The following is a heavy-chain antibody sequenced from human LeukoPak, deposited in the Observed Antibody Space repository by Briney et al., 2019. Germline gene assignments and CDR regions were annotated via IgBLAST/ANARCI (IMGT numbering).Heavy chain of an antibody. CDR3: AKATTGRGAFGS. CDR1: GLTFSSSW. Sequence: GGSLRLSCAVSGLTFSSSWMSWVRQAPGKGLECVASTNEAGGDKYYVDSVKGRFTISRDNSKNSLSLQMNSLTAEDTAIYYCAKATTGRGAFGSWGQGTLVSASS. J-gene: IGHJ4*02. CDR2: TNEAGGDK. V-gene: IGHV3-7*01. D-gene: IGHD1-1*01.